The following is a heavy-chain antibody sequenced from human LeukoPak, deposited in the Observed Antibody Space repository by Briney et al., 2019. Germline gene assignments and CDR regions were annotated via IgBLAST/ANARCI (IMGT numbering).Heavy chain of an antibody. CDR3: ARWGLTGRGYY. D-gene: IGHD1-1*01. V-gene: IGHV4-38-2*01. J-gene: IGHJ4*02. CDR2: IYHSGNT. CDR1: GYSISSGYY. Sequence: SETLSLTCAVSGYSISSGYYWGWIRQPPGKGLEWIGSIYHSGNTYYNPSLKSRVTISVDTSKNQFSLKLSSVTAADTAVYYCARWGLTGRGYYWGQGTLVTVSS.